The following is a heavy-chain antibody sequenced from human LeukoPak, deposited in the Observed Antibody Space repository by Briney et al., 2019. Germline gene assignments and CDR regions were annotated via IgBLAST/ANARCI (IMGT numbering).Heavy chain of an antibody. J-gene: IGHJ5*02. D-gene: IGHD3-10*01. V-gene: IGHV1-2*02. CDR1: GYTFTSYD. CDR2: INPNSGGT. CDR3: ARDGSGSYSVWFDP. Sequence: GASVKVSCKASGYTFTSYDINWVRQATGQGLEWMGWINPNSGGTNYAQKFQGRVTMTRDTSISTAYMELSRLRSDDTAVYYCARDGSGSYSVWFDPWGRGTLVTVSS.